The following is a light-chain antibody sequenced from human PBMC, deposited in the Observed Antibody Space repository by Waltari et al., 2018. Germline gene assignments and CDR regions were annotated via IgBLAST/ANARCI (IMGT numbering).Light chain of an antibody. V-gene: IGLV2-23*02. Sequence: QSALTQPASVSGSPGQSITISCTGTSSDVGTYNLVSWYQHQPDKAPKLMIYEVSQRPSGISTRFSGSKSGNTASLTISGLQAEDEADYYCCSYVGSSTWVFGGGTKLTVL. CDR1: SSDVGTYNL. CDR3: CSYVGSSTWV. CDR2: EVS. J-gene: IGLJ3*02.